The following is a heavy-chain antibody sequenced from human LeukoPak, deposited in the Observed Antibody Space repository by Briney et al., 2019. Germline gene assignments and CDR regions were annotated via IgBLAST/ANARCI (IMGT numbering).Heavy chain of an antibody. D-gene: IGHD6-19*01. Sequence: ASVTVSCKASGYTFTSYAMHWVRQAPGQRLEWMGWINAGNGNTKYSQKFQGRVTITRDTSASTAYMELSSLRSEDTAVYYCARGRAVAVGYFDYWGQGTLVTVSS. V-gene: IGHV1-3*01. CDR1: GYTFTSYA. J-gene: IGHJ4*02. CDR2: INAGNGNT. CDR3: ARGRAVAVGYFDY.